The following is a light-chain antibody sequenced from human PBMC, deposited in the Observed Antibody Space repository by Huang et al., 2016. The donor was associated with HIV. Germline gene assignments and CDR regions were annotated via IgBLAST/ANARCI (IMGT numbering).Light chain of an antibody. CDR1: QTVGTD. CDR2: DAS. J-gene: IGKJ4*01. Sequence: EILMTQSPVTLSVSPGERATLSCRASQTVGTDLAWFQQKPGQSPRLLIYDASTRATRVPAYFNGSGSGTEFTLTISSLQSEVSADYCHQQYNNRRTFGEGTKLEIK. CDR3: QQYNNRRT. V-gene: IGKV3-15*01.